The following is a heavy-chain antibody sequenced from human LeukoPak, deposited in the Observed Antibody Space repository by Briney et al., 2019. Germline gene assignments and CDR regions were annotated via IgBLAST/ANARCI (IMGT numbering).Heavy chain of an antibody. V-gene: IGHV1-2*02. J-gene: IGHJ4*02. CDR3: AIGAYYYDSGGPWDY. Sequence: GASVKVSCKASGYTFTGYYMHWVRQAPGQGLEWMGWINPNSGGTNYAQTFQGRVTMTRDTSISTAYMELSRLRSDDTAVYYCAIGAYYYDSGGPWDYWGQGTLVTVSS. D-gene: IGHD3-22*01. CDR2: INPNSGGT. CDR1: GYTFTGYY.